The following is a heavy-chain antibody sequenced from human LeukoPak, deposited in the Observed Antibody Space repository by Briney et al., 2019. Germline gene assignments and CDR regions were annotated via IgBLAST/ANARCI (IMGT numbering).Heavy chain of an antibody. Sequence: GRSLRLSCAASGFTFSSYAMHWVRQAPGKGLEWVAVISYDGSSKYFADSVKGRSTISRDNSKNTLYLQMNSLRAEDTAVYYCARDCGWYSDYWGQGTLVTVSS. D-gene: IGHD6-19*01. CDR2: ISYDGSSK. CDR3: ARDCGWYSDY. J-gene: IGHJ4*02. CDR1: GFTFSSYA. V-gene: IGHV3-30-3*01.